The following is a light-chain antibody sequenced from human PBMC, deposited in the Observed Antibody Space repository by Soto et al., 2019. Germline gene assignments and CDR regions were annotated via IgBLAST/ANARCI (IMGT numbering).Light chain of an antibody. Sequence: EIVLTQSPATLSLSPGERATLSCRASQSVSSYLAWYQQKPGQAPRLLIYDASNRATDIPARFSGSGYGTDFTLTISSLEPEEFTVYSWQQRSGWPWTFGQGTKVEIK. CDR1: QSVSSY. V-gene: IGKV3-11*01. J-gene: IGKJ1*01. CDR3: QQRSGWPWT. CDR2: DAS.